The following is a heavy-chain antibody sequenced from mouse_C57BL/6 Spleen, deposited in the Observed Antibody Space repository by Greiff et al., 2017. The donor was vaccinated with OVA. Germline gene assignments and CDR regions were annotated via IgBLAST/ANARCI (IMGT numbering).Heavy chain of an antibody. CDR2: IDPSDSYT. D-gene: IGHD2-4*01. V-gene: IGHV1-59*01. Sequence: QVQLQQPGAELVRPGTSVKLSCKASGYTFTSYWMHWVKQRPGQGLEWIGVIDPSDSYTNYNQKFKGKATLTVDTSSSTAYMQLSILTSEDSAVYYCARSGYDYDRSWFAYWGQGTLVTVSA. CDR3: ARSGYDYDRSWFAY. J-gene: IGHJ3*01. CDR1: GYTFTSYW.